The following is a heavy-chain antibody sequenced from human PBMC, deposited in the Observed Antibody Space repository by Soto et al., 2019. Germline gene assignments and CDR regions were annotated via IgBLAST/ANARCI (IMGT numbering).Heavy chain of an antibody. CDR1: VYAFSNND. Sequence: XSVKFSCKASVYAFSNNDISWVRHVTGQGLEWMGWMNPNSGNGGYAQKFQGRVTMTRDTSTSTAYLELSSLASDDTAIYYCARMATSGTLNWFDHWGQGTLVTVSS. J-gene: IGHJ5*02. CDR2: MNPNSGNG. CDR3: ARMATSGTLNWFDH. V-gene: IGHV1-8*01.